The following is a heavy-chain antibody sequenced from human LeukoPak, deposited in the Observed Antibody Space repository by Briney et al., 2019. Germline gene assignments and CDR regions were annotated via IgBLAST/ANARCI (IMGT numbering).Heavy chain of an antibody. CDR1: GFTFCSNW. Sequence: GGSLRLSCAVSGFTFCSNWMTWVPQAPGKGVEWVANIQHDGREKYYVDSVKGRLPISRDNATTSLYLQMSSLRAEDTAAYYCAREDGWYVKNWFDPWGQGPLATVSS. CDR2: IQHDGREK. CDR3: AREDGWYVKNWFDP. D-gene: IGHD6-19*01. V-gene: IGHV3-7*04. J-gene: IGHJ5*02.